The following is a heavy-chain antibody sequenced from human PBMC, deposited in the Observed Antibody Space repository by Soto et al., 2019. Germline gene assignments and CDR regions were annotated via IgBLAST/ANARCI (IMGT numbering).Heavy chain of an antibody. J-gene: IGHJ6*02. CDR2: IIPISGTA. Sequence: QVQLVQSGAAVKKPGSSVKVSCKASGGTFSSYAISWVRQAPGQGLEWMGGIIPISGTANYAQKFQGRVTITADESTSTAYMELSSLRSEDTAVYYCARSQGTSTSLEIYYYYYYGMGVRGQGTTVTVSS. V-gene: IGHV1-69*01. CDR3: ARSQGTSTSLEIYYYYYYGMGV. CDR1: GGTFSSYA. D-gene: IGHD2-2*01.